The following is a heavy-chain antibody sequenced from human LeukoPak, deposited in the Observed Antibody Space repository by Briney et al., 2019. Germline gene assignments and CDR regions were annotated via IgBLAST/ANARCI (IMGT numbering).Heavy chain of an antibody. CDR1: GFTFTSSA. Sequence: SVKVSCKASGFTFTSSAMQWVRQARGQRLEWIGWIVVGSGNTNYAQKFQERVTITRDMSTSTAYMELSSLRAEDTAVYYCAKDSSSWFGTILYWGQGTLVTVSS. CDR3: AKDSSSWFGTILY. V-gene: IGHV1-58*02. D-gene: IGHD3-10*01. CDR2: IVVGSGNT. J-gene: IGHJ4*02.